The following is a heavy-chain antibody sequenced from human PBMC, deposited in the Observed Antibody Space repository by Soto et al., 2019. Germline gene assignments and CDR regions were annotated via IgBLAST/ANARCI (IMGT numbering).Heavy chain of an antibody. D-gene: IGHD3-22*01. V-gene: IGHV1-18*01. J-gene: IGHJ4*02. CDR3: ARDEYYYDSSGHSGDFDY. CDR2: ISAYNGNT. CDR1: GYTFTSYG. Sequence: GASVKVSCKASGYTFTSYGISWVRQAPGQGLEWMGWISAYNGNTNYAQKLQGRVTMTTGTSTSTAYMELRSLRSDDTAVYYCARDEYYYDSSGHSGDFDYWGQGTLVTVSS.